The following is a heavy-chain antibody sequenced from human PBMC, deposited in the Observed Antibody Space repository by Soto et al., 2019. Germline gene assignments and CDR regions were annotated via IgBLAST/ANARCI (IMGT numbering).Heavy chain of an antibody. CDR3: ARLGGYCSGGSCKYYFDS. CDR1: GYTFTSYG. CDR2: ISAYNGNT. J-gene: IGHJ4*02. Sequence: ASVKVSCKASGYTFTSYGISWVRQAPGQGLEWMGWISAYNGNTNYAQKLQGRVTMTTDTSTSTAYMELRSLRSDDTAVYYCARLGGYCSGGSCKYYFDSWGQGTLVTVSS. D-gene: IGHD2-15*01. V-gene: IGHV1-18*01.